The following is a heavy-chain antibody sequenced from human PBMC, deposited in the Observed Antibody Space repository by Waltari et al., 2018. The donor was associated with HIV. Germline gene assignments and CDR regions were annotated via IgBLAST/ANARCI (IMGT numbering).Heavy chain of an antibody. V-gene: IGHV5-51*03. CDR2: VYPDDSRT. D-gene: IGHD6-13*01. Sequence: EVQLVQSGAEVKKPGESLKISCKGSGYSFYGYWIGWVRQMPGKGMEWMGIVYPDDSRTRYSPTFQCQVTMSADKSINTAYLQWSSLKASDTAIYYCARLGAARGSEALDYWGRGTPVTVSS. J-gene: IGHJ4*02. CDR1: GYSFYGYW. CDR3: ARLGAARGSEALDY.